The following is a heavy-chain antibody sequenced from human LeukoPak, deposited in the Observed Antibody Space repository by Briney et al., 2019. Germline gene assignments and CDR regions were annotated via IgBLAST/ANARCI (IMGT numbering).Heavy chain of an antibody. CDR1: GGSISSGGYY. D-gene: IGHD3-22*01. CDR3: ARDLWGYYDSSGYSIGTA. CDR2: IYYSGST. J-gene: IGHJ5*02. Sequence: SETLSLTCTVSGGSISSGGYYWSWIRQHPGKGLEWIGYIYYSGSTYYNPSLRSRVTISVDTSKNQFSLKLSSVTAADTAVYYCARDLWGYYDSSGYSIGTAWGQGTLVTVS. V-gene: IGHV4-31*03.